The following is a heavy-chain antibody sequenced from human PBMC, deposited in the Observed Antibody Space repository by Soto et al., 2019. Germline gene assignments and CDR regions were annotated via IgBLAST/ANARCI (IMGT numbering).Heavy chain of an antibody. Sequence: GSGPTLVNPTQTLTLTCTFSGFSLSTSGVGVGWIRQPPGKALEWLALIYCDDYKRYSPSLKTSLTITKDTAKNQVVLTMTNMDPVDTATYYCAHSTAYSYGFYYFDYWGQGTLVTVSS. V-gene: IGHV2-5*02. J-gene: IGHJ4*02. CDR1: GFSLSTSGVG. CDR3: AHSTAYSYGFYYFDY. CDR2: IYCDDYK. D-gene: IGHD5-18*01.